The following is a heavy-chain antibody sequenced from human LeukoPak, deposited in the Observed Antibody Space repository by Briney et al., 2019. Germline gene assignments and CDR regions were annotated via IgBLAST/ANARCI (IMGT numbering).Heavy chain of an antibody. Sequence: GGSLRLSCAASGFTVSSYYMSWVRQAPGKGLEWVSVLYSGGSTYYADFVKGRFTISRDNSKNTLYLQMNSLRAEDTAVYYCARAPTMVRGVYFDYWGQGTLVTVSS. CDR1: GFTVSSYY. J-gene: IGHJ4*02. D-gene: IGHD3-10*01. CDR3: ARAPTMVRGVYFDY. V-gene: IGHV3-53*01. CDR2: LYSGGST.